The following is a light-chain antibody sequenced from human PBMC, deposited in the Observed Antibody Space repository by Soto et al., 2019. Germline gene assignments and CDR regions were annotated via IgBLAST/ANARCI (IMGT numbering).Light chain of an antibody. CDR3: CTYAGSTYV. CDR1: SSDVGGYNY. J-gene: IGLJ1*01. Sequence: QSALTQPPSASGSPGQSVTLSCTGTSSDVGGYNYVSWYQQHPGKAPKLMIYGVSKRTSGVPDRFSGSKSGNTASLTVSGLQAEDEADYYCCTYAGSTYVFGTGTKLTVL. V-gene: IGLV2-8*01. CDR2: GVS.